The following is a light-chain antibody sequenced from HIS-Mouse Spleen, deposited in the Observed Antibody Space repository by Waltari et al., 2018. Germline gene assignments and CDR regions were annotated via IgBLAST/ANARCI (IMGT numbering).Light chain of an antibody. CDR1: RSYVGSHNR. CDR3: SLYTSSSTSWV. V-gene: IGLV2-18*01. CDR2: AVS. J-gene: IGLJ3*02. Sequence: QSALTQPPSVSGSPGQSVTISCTGTRSYVGSHNRVPRYQQPPGTAPKLMIYAVSNRPSGVPDRFSGSKSGNTASLTISGLQAEDEADYYCSLYTSSSTSWVFGGGTKLTVL.